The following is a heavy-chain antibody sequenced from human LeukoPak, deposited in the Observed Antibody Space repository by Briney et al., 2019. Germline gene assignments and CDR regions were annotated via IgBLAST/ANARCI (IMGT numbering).Heavy chain of an antibody. CDR1: GFTFSSYA. Sequence: GGSLRLSCAASGFTFSSYAMTWVRQAPGKGLQWVSAVSGSGAHTYYADSVKGRFTISRDNSKNTLYLQMNSLRAEDTAVYYFARVGGTRLYYFDYWGQGTLVTVSS. D-gene: IGHD2-15*01. CDR3: ARVGGTRLYYFDY. CDR2: VSGSGAHT. J-gene: IGHJ4*02. V-gene: IGHV3-23*01.